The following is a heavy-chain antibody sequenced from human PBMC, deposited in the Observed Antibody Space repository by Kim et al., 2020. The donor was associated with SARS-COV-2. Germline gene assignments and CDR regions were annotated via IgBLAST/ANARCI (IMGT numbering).Heavy chain of an antibody. CDR2: ISSSSSYI. D-gene: IGHD3-22*01. Sequence: GGSLRLSCAASGFTFSSYSMNWVRQAPGKGLEWVSSISSSSSYIYYADSVKGRFTISRDNAKNSLYLQMNSLRAEDTAVYYCASFDSSGYYVDFQHWGQGTLVTVAS. J-gene: IGHJ1*01. CDR1: GFTFSSYS. V-gene: IGHV3-21*01. CDR3: ASFDSSGYYVDFQH.